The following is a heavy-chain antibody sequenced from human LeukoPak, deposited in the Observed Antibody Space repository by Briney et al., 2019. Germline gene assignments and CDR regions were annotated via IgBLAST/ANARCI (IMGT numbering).Heavy chain of an antibody. CDR2: FDPEDGET. CDR1: GYTLTELS. J-gene: IGHJ3*02. D-gene: IGHD3-9*01. Sequence: ASVKVSCKVSGYTLTELSMHWVRQAPGKGLEWMGGFDPEDGETIYAQKFQGRVTMTEDTSTDTAYMELSSLRSEDTAVYYCATRGYDILTGYFDDAFDIWAKGQWSPSLQ. V-gene: IGHV1-24*01. CDR3: ATRGYDILTGYFDDAFDI.